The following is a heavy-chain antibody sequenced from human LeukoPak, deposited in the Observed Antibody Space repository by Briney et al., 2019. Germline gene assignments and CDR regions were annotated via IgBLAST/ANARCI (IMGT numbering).Heavy chain of an antibody. CDR1: GGSISSGGYY. CDR3: ARWGRIAAAGPYFDY. J-gene: IGHJ4*02. Sequence: PSETLSLTCTVSGGSISSGGYYWSWIRQHPGKGLEWIGYIYYSGSTYYNPSLKSRVTISVDTSKNQFSLKLSSVTAADTAVYYCARWGRIAAAGPYFDYWGQGTLVTVSS. CDR2: IYYSGST. V-gene: IGHV4-31*03. D-gene: IGHD6-13*01.